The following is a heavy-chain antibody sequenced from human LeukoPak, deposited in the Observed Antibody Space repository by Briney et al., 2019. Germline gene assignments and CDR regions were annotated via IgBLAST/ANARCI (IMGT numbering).Heavy chain of an antibody. J-gene: IGHJ4*02. Sequence: ASVKVSCKASGYTFTSYDINWVRQATGQGLEWMGWMNPNSGNTGYAQTFQGRVTITRNTSISTAYMELCSLRSEDTAVYYCARGYDFWSGYHDYWGQGTLVTVSS. CDR3: ARGYDFWSGYHDY. CDR1: GYTFTSYD. D-gene: IGHD3-3*01. V-gene: IGHV1-8*03. CDR2: MNPNSGNT.